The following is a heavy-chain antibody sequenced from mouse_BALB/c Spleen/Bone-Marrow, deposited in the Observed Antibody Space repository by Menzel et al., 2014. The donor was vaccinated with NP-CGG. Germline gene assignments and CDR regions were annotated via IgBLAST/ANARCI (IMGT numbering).Heavy chain of an antibody. D-gene: IGHD2-1*01. J-gene: IGHJ3*01. CDR1: GYTFTDYY. Sequence: VQLQQSGAELARPGTSVKLSCKASGYTFTDYYINWVKQRTGQGLEWIGEIYPGSGNTYYNKKFKGKATLTADKSSSXXXXXXXXLTSEDSAVYFCARDHYGNYEGFDYWGQGTLVTVSA. CDR2: IYPGSGNT. V-gene: IGHV1-77*01. CDR3: ARDHYGNYEGFDY.